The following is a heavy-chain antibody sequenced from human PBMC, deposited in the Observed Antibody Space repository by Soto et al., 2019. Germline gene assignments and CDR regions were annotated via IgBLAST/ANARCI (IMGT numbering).Heavy chain of an antibody. Sequence: SETLSLTCTVSGGSISSSSYYWGWIRQPPGKGLEWIGSIYYSGSTYYNPSLKSRVTISVDTSKNQFSLKLSSVTAADTAVYYCARRRLRFLEWLISPYFDYWGQGTLVTVSS. D-gene: IGHD3-3*01. CDR2: IYYSGST. CDR1: GGSISSSSYY. J-gene: IGHJ4*02. V-gene: IGHV4-39*01. CDR3: ARRRLRFLEWLISPYFDY.